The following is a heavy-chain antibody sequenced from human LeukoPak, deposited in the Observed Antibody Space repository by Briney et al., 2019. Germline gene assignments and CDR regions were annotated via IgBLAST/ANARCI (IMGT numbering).Heavy chain of an antibody. CDR3: ATYYDSSYGH. CDR2: ISTDGGST. Sequence: GGSLRLSCAASGFTFSSYAMHWVRQAPGKGLEYVSAISTDGGSTYYANSVKGRFTISRDNSKNTLYLQMGSLRAEDMAVYYCATYYDSSYGHWGQGTLVTVSS. V-gene: IGHV3-64*01. D-gene: IGHD3-22*01. CDR1: GFTFSSYA. J-gene: IGHJ4*02.